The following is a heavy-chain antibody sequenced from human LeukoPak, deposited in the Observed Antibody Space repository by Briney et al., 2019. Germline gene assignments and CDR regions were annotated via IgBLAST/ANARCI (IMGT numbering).Heavy chain of an antibody. CDR3: ARHTPGGYFDWLFSYYFDY. CDR1: GYSFTSYW. J-gene: IGHJ4*02. D-gene: IGHD3-9*01. CDR2: IYPGDSDN. V-gene: IGHV5-51*01. Sequence: GESLKISCNGSGYSFTSYWLGWVRQMPGKGLEWMGIIYPGDSDNRYSPSFQGQVTISADKSISTAYLQWSSLKASDTAMYDCARHTPGGYFDWLFSYYFDYWGQGTLVTVSS.